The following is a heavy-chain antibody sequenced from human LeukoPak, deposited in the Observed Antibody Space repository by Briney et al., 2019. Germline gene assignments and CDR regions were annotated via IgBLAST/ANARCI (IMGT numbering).Heavy chain of an antibody. CDR3: ARDGGYYFDY. CDR1: GFTFSSYW. J-gene: IGHJ4*02. Sequence: GGSLRLSCAASGFTFSSYWMNWVRQAPGKGLVWVSRIASDGSSTTYADSVKGRFSISRDNAKNTLYLQMNSLRAEDTAVYYCARDGGYYFDYWGQGTLVTVSS. D-gene: IGHD3-10*01. V-gene: IGHV3-74*01. CDR2: IASDGSST.